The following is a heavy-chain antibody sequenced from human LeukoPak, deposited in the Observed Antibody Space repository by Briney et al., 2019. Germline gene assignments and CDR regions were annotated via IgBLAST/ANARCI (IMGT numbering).Heavy chain of an antibody. CDR3: ARRNGDLQEDAFNI. CDR2: ISSSSSYI. V-gene: IGHV3-21*04. Sequence: PGGSLRLSCAASGFTFSSYSMNWVRQAPGKGLEWVSSISSSSSYIYYADSVKGRFTISRDNAKNSLYLQMNSLKASDTAMYYCARRNGDLQEDAFNIWGQGTMVTVSS. CDR1: GFTFSSYS. D-gene: IGHD4-17*01. J-gene: IGHJ3*02.